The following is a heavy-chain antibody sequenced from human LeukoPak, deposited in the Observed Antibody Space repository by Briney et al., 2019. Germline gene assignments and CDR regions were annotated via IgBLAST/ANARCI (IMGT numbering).Heavy chain of an antibody. CDR3: ARGLYYDSSGPVDY. CDR1: GFTFSSYA. CDR2: ISYDGRSK. D-gene: IGHD3-22*01. J-gene: IGHJ4*02. V-gene: IGHV3-30*04. Sequence: PGGSLRLPCAASGFTFSSYAVHWVRQAPGKGLEWVTFISYDGRSKYYADSVKGRFTISRDNSKNTLYLQMNSLRAEDTAVYYCARGLYYDSSGPVDYWGQGTLVTVSS.